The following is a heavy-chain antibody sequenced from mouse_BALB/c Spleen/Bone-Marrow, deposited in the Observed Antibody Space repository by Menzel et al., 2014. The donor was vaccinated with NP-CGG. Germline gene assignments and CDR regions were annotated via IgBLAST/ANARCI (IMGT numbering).Heavy chain of an antibody. J-gene: IGHJ4*01. CDR1: GYAFTNYL. V-gene: IGHV1-54*01. D-gene: IGHD4-1*01. CDR2: INPGSGGT. CDR3: ARCLTGTSAMDY. Sequence: VQLQQSGAELVRPGTSVKVSCKASGYAFTNYLIEWVKQRPGQGLEWIGVINPGSGGTNCNEKFKAKATLTADKSSSTAYMQLSSLTSDDSAVYFCARCLTGTSAMDYWGQGTSVTVSS.